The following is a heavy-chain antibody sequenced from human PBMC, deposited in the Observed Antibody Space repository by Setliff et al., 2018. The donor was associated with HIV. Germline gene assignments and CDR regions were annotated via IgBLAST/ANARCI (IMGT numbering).Heavy chain of an antibody. CDR2: IGPDGGDT. D-gene: IGHD3-3*01. CDR3: ARNLIRSSYFGVLSNWFDT. V-gene: IGHV3-74*01. Sequence: GGSLRLSCAASGFAFSSYAMHWVRQAPGKGLVWVSRIGPDGGDTNYADFVKGRFTISRDNAKNTLYLQMNNLRAEDTALYYCARNLIRSSYFGVLSNWFDTWGQGTLVTVSS. CDR1: GFAFSSYA. J-gene: IGHJ5*02.